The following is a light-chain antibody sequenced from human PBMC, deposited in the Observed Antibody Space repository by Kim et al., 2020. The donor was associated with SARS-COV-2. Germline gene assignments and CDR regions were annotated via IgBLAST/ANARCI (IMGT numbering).Light chain of an antibody. J-gene: IGLJ3*02. V-gene: IGLV1-44*01. CDR3: AAWDDSLNGWV. Sequence: ELTQPPSASGTPGQRVTVSCSGSSSNIGSNTVNWYQQLPGTAPKLLIYSNNQRPSGVPDRFSGSKSGASASLAISGLQSEDEADYYCAAWDDSLNGWVFGGGTQLTVL. CDR1: SSNIGSNT. CDR2: SNN.